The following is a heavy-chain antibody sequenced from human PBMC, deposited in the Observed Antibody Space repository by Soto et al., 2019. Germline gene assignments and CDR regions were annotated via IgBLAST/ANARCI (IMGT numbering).Heavy chain of an antibody. CDR1: GGTFSSYA. Sequence: SVKVSCKASGGTFSSYAISWVRQAPGQGLEWMGGIIPIFGTANYAQKFQGRVTITADESTSTAYMELSSLRSEDTAVYYCEREYSYDSSGYHFDYWGQGTLVTVYS. CDR3: EREYSYDSSGYHFDY. D-gene: IGHD3-22*01. J-gene: IGHJ4*02. CDR2: IIPIFGTA. V-gene: IGHV1-69*13.